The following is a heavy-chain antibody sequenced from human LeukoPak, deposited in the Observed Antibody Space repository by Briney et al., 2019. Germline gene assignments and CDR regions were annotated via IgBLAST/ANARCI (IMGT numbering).Heavy chain of an antibody. Sequence: GASVKVSCKASGYTFTGYYMHRVRQPPGQGLQWMRWINPNRGGTNYAQKFQGRVTMTRDTSISTACMELSRLRSDDTAVYYCARDGGPGYSYGYSDGWFGVYGMDVWGQGTTVTVSS. CDR3: ARDGGPGYSYGYSDGWFGVYGMDV. CDR2: INPNRGGT. CDR1: GYTFTGYY. D-gene: IGHD5-18*01. V-gene: IGHV1-2*02. J-gene: IGHJ6*02.